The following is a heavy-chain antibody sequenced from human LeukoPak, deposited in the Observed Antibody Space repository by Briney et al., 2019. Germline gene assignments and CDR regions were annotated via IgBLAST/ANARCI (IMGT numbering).Heavy chain of an antibody. CDR3: AKDNTIAVDRRPFDY. D-gene: IGHD6-19*01. Sequence: GGSLLRTCAASGFSFSNYAMSWVRQAPGKGLEWVSAISGAGGSTFYADSVKGRFTISRDNSKNTLYLQMNSLRAEDTAVYYCAKDNTIAVDRRPFDYWGQGPVANVSS. CDR1: GFSFSNYA. CDR2: ISGAGGST. V-gene: IGHV3-23*01. J-gene: IGHJ4*02.